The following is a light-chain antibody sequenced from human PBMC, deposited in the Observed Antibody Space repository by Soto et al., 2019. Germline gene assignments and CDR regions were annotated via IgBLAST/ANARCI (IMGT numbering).Light chain of an antibody. CDR1: QSVSSN. CDR2: GAS. CDR3: QQYHNWPPIT. V-gene: IGKV3-15*01. Sequence: EIVMTQSPATLSVSPGERATLSCRASQSVSSNLAWYQHKPGQAPRILIYGASTRATGIPARFSGSGSGTDFTLTISSLQAADFAVYYCQQYHNWPPITFGGGTKVEI. J-gene: IGKJ4*01.